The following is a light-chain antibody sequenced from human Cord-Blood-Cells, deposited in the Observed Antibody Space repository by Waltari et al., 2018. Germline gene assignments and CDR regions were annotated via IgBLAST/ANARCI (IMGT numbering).Light chain of an antibody. CDR1: SGDVGGYNY. Sequence: QSALTQPASVSGSPGQSITISCTGTSGDVGGYNYVSCYQQRPGKAPTLKIYDGSNRPSGVFNLFDGSKSCKPDSLTISGLQADDEADYYCSSYTSSSTLVFGGGTKLTVL. V-gene: IGLV2-14*01. CDR2: DGS. CDR3: SSYTSSSTLV. J-gene: IGLJ2*01.